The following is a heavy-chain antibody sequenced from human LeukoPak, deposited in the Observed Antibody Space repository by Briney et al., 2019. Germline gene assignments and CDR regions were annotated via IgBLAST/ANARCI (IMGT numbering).Heavy chain of an antibody. CDR1: GGSISSYY. CDR2: IYTSVTT. Sequence: PSETLSLTCAVSGGSISSYYWSWIRQPAGKGLEWIGRIYTSVTTNYNPSLKSRVTMSVDTSKNQFSLNLNSVTAADTAVYYCARTSPRAATFDYWGQGTLVTVSS. J-gene: IGHJ4*02. CDR3: ARTSPRAATFDY. V-gene: IGHV4-4*07. D-gene: IGHD2-15*01.